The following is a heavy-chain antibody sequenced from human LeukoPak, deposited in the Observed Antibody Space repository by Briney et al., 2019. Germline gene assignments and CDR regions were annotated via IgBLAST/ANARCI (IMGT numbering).Heavy chain of an antibody. J-gene: IGHJ3*02. D-gene: IGHD3-10*02. Sequence: QPGGSLRLSCAASGFIVSTNYVSWVRQAPGKGLEWVSVIYSDGSTYYADSVKGRFTISRDNSKNTLYLQLSSLRAEDAAVYYCASKRPMSLGAFDIWGQGAMVTVSS. V-gene: IGHV3-53*01. CDR3: ASKRPMSLGAFDI. CDR1: GFIVSTNY. CDR2: IYSDGST.